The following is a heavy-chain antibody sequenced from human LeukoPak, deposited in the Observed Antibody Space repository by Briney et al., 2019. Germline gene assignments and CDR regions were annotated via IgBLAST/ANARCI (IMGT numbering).Heavy chain of an antibody. Sequence: ASVKVSCKASGGTFSSYAISWVRQAPGQGLEWMGGIIPIFGTANYAQKFQGRVTITADESTSTAYMQLSILRSEDTAVYYCAISSKLERPYYWGQGTLVTVSS. V-gene: IGHV1-69*13. CDR2: IIPIFGTA. J-gene: IGHJ4*02. D-gene: IGHD1-1*01. CDR3: AISSKLERPYY. CDR1: GGTFSSYA.